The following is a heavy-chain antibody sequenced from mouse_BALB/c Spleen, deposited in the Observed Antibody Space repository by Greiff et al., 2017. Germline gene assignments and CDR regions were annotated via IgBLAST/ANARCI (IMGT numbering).Heavy chain of an antibody. J-gene: IGHJ3*01. CDR3: TREGGNYLFAY. V-gene: IGHV1S81*02. CDR2: INPSNGGT. D-gene: IGHD2-1*01. CDR1: GYTFTSYY. Sequence: VKLMESGAELVKPGASVKLSCKASGYTFTSYYMYWVKQRPGQGLEWIGEINPSNGGTNFNEKFKSKATLTVDKSSSTAYMQLSSLTSEDSAVYYCTREGGNYLFAYWGQGTLVTVSA.